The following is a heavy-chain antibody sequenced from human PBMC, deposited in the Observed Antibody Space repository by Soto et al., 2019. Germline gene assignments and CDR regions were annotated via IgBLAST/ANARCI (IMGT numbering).Heavy chain of an antibody. V-gene: IGHV4-59*08. CDR1: GGSISSYD. Sequence: NHSETLALTCTVSGGSISSYDWSWIRQPPGKGLEWIGYIYYSGSTNYNPSLKSRVTISVDTSKNQFSLKLSSVTAADTAVYYCARWGGSSWYRDNWFDPWGQGTLVTVSS. CDR3: ARWGGSSWYRDNWFDP. CDR2: IYYSGST. D-gene: IGHD6-13*01. J-gene: IGHJ5*02.